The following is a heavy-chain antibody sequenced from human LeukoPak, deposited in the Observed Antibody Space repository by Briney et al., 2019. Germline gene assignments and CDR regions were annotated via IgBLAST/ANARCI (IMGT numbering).Heavy chain of an antibody. CDR1: GFTFSSYW. CDR2: IKQDGTEK. V-gene: IGHV3-7*03. D-gene: IGHD3-3*01. J-gene: IGHJ3*02. CDR3: ARPWRYAFDI. Sequence: GGSLRLSCAASGFTFSSYWMSWVRQAPGKGLEWVANIKQDGTEKYYVHSVKGRFTIPRDNATNSLYLQMKSLRAEDTAVYYCARPWRYAFDIWGQGTMVTVSS.